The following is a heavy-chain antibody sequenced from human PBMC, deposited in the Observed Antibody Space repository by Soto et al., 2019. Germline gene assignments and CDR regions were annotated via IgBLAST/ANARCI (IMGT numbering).Heavy chain of an antibody. CDR3: ANQYSSSWYYYGMDV. J-gene: IGHJ6*02. CDR2: ISGSGGST. V-gene: IGHV3-23*01. Sequence: PGGSLRLSCAASGFTFSSYAMSWVRQAPGKGLEWVSAISGSGGSTYYADSVKGRFTISRGNSKNTLYLQMNSLRAEDTAVYYCANQYSSSWYYYGMDVWGQGTTVTV. D-gene: IGHD6-13*01. CDR1: GFTFSSYA.